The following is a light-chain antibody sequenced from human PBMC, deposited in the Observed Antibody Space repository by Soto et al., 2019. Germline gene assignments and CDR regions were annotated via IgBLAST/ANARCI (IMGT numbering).Light chain of an antibody. V-gene: IGLV1-47*01. CDR1: TSTIGSNY. CDR2: RNN. CDR3: AAWDDSLSGRV. J-gene: IGLJ3*02. Sequence: QSVLTQPPSPFGPPGQRVTIFCSGGTSTIGSNYVYWYQQLPGTAPKLLIYRNNQRPSGVPDRFSGSKSGTSASLAISGLRSEDEADYYCAAWDDSLSGRVFGGGTKLTVL.